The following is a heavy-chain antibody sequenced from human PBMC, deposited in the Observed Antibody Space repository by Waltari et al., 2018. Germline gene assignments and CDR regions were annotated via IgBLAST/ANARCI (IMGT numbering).Heavy chain of an antibody. V-gene: IGHV1-69*05. D-gene: IGHD3-22*01. J-gene: IGHJ6*02. CDR3: ARASQVVVTKSYYYYYGMDV. CDR1: GGTFSSYA. Sequence: QVQLVQSGAEVKKPGSSVKVSCKASGGTFSSYAISWVRQAPGQGLEWMGGIIPIFGTANDAQKFQGRVTITTDESTSTAYMELSSLRAEDTAVYYCARASQVVVTKSYYYYYGMDVWGQGTTVTVSS. CDR2: IIPIFGTA.